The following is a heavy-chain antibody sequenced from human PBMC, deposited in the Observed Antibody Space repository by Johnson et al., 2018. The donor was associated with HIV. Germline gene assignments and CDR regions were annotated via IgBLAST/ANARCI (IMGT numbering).Heavy chain of an antibody. J-gene: IGHJ3*02. V-gene: IGHV3-73*01. CDR2: IRSEDNTYAT. D-gene: IGHD6-13*01. CDR1: GFTFSGSA. CDR3: AKRQYSSSWHDAFEI. Sequence: EVQLVESGGGLIQSGGSLKLSCTSSGFTFSGSAMHWVRQASGKGLEWVGRIRSEDNTYATAYAASVKGRFTISRDNSKNTLYLQMNSLRAEDTAVYYCAKRQYSSSWHDAFEIWGQVTMVTVSS.